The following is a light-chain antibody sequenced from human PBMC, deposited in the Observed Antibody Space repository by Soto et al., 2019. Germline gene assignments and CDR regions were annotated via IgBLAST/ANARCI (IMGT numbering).Light chain of an antibody. CDR1: QDITNY. J-gene: IGKJ2*01. Sequence: DIQMTQSPSSLSASVGDSVTITCQASQDITNYLNWYQQHPGKAPKLLIYDASNLETGVPSRFSGSGSGTDFTFTITSLQPEDFATYYCQQYDTVPPSFGQGTKLDIK. V-gene: IGKV1-33*01. CDR2: DAS. CDR3: QQYDTVPPS.